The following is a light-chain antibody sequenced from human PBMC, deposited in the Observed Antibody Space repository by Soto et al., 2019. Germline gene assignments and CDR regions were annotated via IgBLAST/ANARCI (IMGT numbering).Light chain of an antibody. CDR2: YAA. J-gene: IGKJ1*01. CDR1: QSVYSL. Sequence: EIVLTQSPATLSLSPGERATLSCRASQSVYSLLAWYQQKPGQAPRLLIYYAANRATGIPARFSGSGYGTDFTLTISSLEPEDVAVYYCQQRANLWTFGQGTRVQIK. V-gene: IGKV3-11*01. CDR3: QQRANLWT.